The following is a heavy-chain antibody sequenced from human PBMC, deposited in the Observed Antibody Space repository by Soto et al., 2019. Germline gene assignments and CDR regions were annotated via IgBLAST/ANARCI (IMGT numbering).Heavy chain of an antibody. J-gene: IGHJ6*02. V-gene: IGHV1-69*01. CDR3: ARDRGYQLPKYGMDV. Sequence: SVKVSCKPSVGNFSSYAIICVRPAPGQGLEWMGGIIPIFGTANYAQKFQGRVTITADESTSTAYMELSSLRSEDTAVYYCARDRGYQLPKYGMDVWGQGTTVTVSS. CDR1: VGNFSSYA. D-gene: IGHD2-2*01. CDR2: IIPIFGTA.